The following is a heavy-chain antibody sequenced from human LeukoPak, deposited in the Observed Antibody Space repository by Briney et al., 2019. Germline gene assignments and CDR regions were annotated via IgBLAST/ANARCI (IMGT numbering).Heavy chain of an antibody. CDR3: ARDCSYGAFDY. CDR1: GFTFDDYG. Sequence: PGGSLRLSCAASGFTFDDYGMSWVRQAPGKRREWVSGINWNGAGTDYADSVKDGHTISRDNAKNSLYLQMNSLRAEDTALYYCARDCSYGAFDYWGQGALVTVSS. D-gene: IGHD5-18*01. J-gene: IGHJ4*02. V-gene: IGHV3-20*04. CDR2: INWNGAGT.